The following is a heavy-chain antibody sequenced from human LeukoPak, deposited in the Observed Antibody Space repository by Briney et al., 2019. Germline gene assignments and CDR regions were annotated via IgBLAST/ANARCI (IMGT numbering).Heavy chain of an antibody. D-gene: IGHD5-12*01. Sequence: PSETLSLTCTVSGGSISSSSYYWGWIRQPPGKGLEWLGSIYYSGSTYYNPSLESRVTISVDTSKNQFSLKLSSVTAADTAVYYCARHLYSGYDRALDYWGQGTLVAVSS. CDR3: ARHLYSGYDRALDY. J-gene: IGHJ4*02. CDR1: GGSISSSSYY. CDR2: IYYSGST. V-gene: IGHV4-39*01.